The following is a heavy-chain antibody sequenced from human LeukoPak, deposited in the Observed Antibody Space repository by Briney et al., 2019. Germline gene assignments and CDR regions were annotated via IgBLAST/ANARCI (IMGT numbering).Heavy chain of an antibody. V-gene: IGHV3-33*01. CDR2: IWYDGSNK. J-gene: IGHJ4*02. CDR3: ARLHYPGIAVAGTFIDY. CDR1: GFTFSNYG. D-gene: IGHD6-19*01. Sequence: GGSLRLSCTASGFTFSNYGMHWVRQAPGKGLEWVAVIWYDGSNKYYADSVKGRFTISRDNSKNTLYLQMNSLRAEDSAVYYCARLHYPGIAVAGTFIDYWGQGTLVTVSS.